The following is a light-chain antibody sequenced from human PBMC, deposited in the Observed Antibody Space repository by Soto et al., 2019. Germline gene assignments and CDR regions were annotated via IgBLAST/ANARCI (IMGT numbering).Light chain of an antibody. CDR1: SSDIGSSNL. CDR2: EVN. Sequence: QSVLTQPASVSGSPGQSITISCTGTSSDIGSSNLVSWYQDHPGKAPKLIIYEVNKRPSGVPDRFSGSKSGSTASLTVSGLQAEDEADYYCSSYAGSTVFVFGTGTKVTVL. V-gene: IGLV2-14*02. J-gene: IGLJ1*01. CDR3: SSYAGSTVFV.